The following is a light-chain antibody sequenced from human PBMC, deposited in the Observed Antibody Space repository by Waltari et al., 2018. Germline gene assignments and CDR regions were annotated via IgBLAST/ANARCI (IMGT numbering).Light chain of an antibody. Sequence: DIEMTQSPSSLSASVGESVTITCRARQTNREYLNWYQQKPGKAHKLLIYGASSLQSGVPSRFSGSGSGTDFTFSITSLQPEDSATYYCQQSYTFGGGTKVEIK. CDR2: GAS. V-gene: IGKV1-39*01. CDR1: QTNREY. CDR3: QQSYT. J-gene: IGKJ4*01.